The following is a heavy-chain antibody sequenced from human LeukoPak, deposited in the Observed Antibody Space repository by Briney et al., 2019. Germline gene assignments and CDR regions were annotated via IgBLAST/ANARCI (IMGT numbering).Heavy chain of an antibody. Sequence: SETLSLTCTVSGGSISSGGYYWSWIQQPPGKGLEWIGYIYHSGSTYYNPSLKSRVTISVDRSKNQFSLKLSSVTAADTAVYYCARGSRGDGGYWGQGTLVTVSS. J-gene: IGHJ4*02. CDR2: IYHSGST. D-gene: IGHD2-15*01. CDR1: GGSISSGGYY. CDR3: ARGSRGDGGY. V-gene: IGHV4-30-2*01.